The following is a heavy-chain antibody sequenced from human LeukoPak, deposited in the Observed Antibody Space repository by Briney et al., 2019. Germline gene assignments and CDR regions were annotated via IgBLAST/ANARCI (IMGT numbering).Heavy chain of an antibody. CDR2: TYYRSKWFN. Sequence: SQTLSLTCAISGDFVSTDSAAWIWIRQSPSRGLEWPARTYYRSKWFNAYALSVESRITVNPDTSKNQFSLQLNYVTPEDTAVYYCARESRSCFDYWGQGTLVTISS. D-gene: IGHD3-10*01. V-gene: IGHV6-1*01. CDR1: GDFVSTDSAA. CDR3: ARESRSCFDY. J-gene: IGHJ4*02.